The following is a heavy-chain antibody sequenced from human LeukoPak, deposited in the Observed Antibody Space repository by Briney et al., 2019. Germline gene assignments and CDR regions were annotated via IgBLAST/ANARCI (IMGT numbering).Heavy chain of an antibody. J-gene: IGHJ6*03. Sequence: RSGGSLRLSCAASGFTFTNYAMSWVRQAPGKGLEWVSAISGSGDRTYYADSVKGRFTISRDNSKNTLSLQMNSLRAEDTAVYYCAKSHRYVSGIYRSYYYMDVWGKGTTVTISS. CDR2: ISGSGDRT. V-gene: IGHV3-23*01. CDR3: AKSHRYVSGIYRSYYYMDV. D-gene: IGHD3-10*01. CDR1: GFTFTNYA.